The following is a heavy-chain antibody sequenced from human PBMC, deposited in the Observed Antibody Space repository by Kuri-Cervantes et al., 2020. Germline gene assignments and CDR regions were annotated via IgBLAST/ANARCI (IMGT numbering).Heavy chain of an antibody. CDR3: ARVDSWYGSSALDY. V-gene: IGHV4-4*07. D-gene: IGHD6-13*01. Sequence: SETLSLTCTVSGGSISSYYWSWIRQPAGEGLEWIGRIYTSGSTNYNPSLKSRVTMSVDTSKNQFSLKLGSVTAADTAVYYCARVDSWYGSSALDYWGQGTLVTVSS. J-gene: IGHJ4*02. CDR2: IYTSGST. CDR1: GGSISSYY.